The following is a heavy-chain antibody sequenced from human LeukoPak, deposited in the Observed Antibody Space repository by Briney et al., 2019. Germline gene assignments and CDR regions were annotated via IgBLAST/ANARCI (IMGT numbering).Heavy chain of an antibody. D-gene: IGHD7-27*01. CDR3: AKANWGSSGGAFDI. Sequence: GGSLRLSCAASGFTFDDYAMHWVRQAPGKGLEWVSGISWNSGSIGYADSVKGRFTISRDNAKNSLYLQMNSLRAEDMALYYCAKANWGSSGGAFDIWGQGTMVTVSS. J-gene: IGHJ3*02. CDR2: ISWNSGSI. CDR1: GFTFDDYA. V-gene: IGHV3-9*03.